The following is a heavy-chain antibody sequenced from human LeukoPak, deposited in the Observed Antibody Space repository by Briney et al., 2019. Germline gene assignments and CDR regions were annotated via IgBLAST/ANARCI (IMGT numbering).Heavy chain of an antibody. D-gene: IGHD5-12*01. J-gene: IGHJ4*02. Sequence: GGSLRLSCAVSGFTFSSYWMHWVRQAPGKGLVWVLCINSDGSSTNYADSVKGRFTISRDNSKNTLYLQMNSLRAEDTAVYYCARGVDYYFDYWGREPWSPSPQ. CDR3: ARGVDYYFDY. V-gene: IGHV3-74*01. CDR1: GFTFSSYW. CDR2: INSDGSST.